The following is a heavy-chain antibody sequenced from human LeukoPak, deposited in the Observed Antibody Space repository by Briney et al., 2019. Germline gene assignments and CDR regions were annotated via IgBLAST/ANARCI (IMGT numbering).Heavy chain of an antibody. CDR2: MNPNSGNT. CDR3: ARARREQWLWRYYYYMDV. V-gene: IGHV1-8*01. J-gene: IGHJ6*03. CDR1: VYTFTSYD. D-gene: IGHD6-19*01. Sequence: ASVKVSCKASVYTFTSYDINWVRQATGQGLEWMGWMNPNSGNTGYAQKFQGRVTMTRNTSISTAYMELSSLRSEDTAVYYCARARREQWLWRYYYYMDVWGKGTTVTISS.